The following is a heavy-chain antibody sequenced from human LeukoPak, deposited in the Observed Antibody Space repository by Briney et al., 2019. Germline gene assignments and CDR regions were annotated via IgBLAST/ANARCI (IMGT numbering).Heavy chain of an antibody. Sequence: GGSLRLSCAASGFTFSSYPMSWVRQAPEKGLEWVSAISGGGDNTYYAASVMGRFTISRDNSKNTLYLQMNSLRVEDTAIYYCAKEDVSDHTTGLGPWGQGTLVTVSS. J-gene: IGHJ5*02. CDR1: GFTFSSYP. V-gene: IGHV3-23*01. CDR2: ISGGGDNT. CDR3: AKEDVSDHTTGLGP. D-gene: IGHD1-1*01.